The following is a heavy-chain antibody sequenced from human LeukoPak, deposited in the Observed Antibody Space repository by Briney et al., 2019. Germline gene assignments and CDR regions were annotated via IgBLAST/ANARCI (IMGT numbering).Heavy chain of an antibody. Sequence: PSETLSLTCTVSGASIRNKYWSWIRQPAGKGLEWIGRIYSSGNTNYNPSLKSRITMSVDTSKNQFSLKLSSVTAADTAVYYCARHVRKRGIAVAGTPGWFDPWGQGTLVTVSS. J-gene: IGHJ5*02. CDR3: ARHVRKRGIAVAGTPGWFDP. V-gene: IGHV4-4*07. CDR1: GASIRNKY. CDR2: IYSSGNT. D-gene: IGHD6-19*01.